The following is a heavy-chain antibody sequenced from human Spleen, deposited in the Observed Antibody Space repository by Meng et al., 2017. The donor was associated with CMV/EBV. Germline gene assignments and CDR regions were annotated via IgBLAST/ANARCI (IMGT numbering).Heavy chain of an antibody. V-gene: IGHV3-21*01. D-gene: IGHD3-3*01. CDR3: VKFGADYDFWTGYYT. J-gene: IGHJ4*02. CDR2: ISSTGTYI. Sequence: GESLKISCAASGFTFTPYNMIWVRQAPGKGLEWVSSISSTGTYIYYRDSLKGRFTISRDNTKNSLFLQMNRLRAEDTAVYYCVKFGADYDFWTGYYTWGQGTLVTVSS. CDR1: GFTFTPYN.